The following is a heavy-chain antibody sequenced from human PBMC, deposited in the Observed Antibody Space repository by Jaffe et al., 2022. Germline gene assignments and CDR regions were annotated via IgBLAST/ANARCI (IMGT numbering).Heavy chain of an antibody. J-gene: IGHJ4*02. CDR3: ARAHGQQLVAFDC. CDR1: GVSISSGSFY. Sequence: QVQLQESGPGLVKPSQTLSLTCTVSGVSISSGSFYWTWIRQVAGKGLEWIGRLYSSGSTNYNPTLKSRVTISGDTSQNQFSLRLTSVTAADTAVYYCARAHGQQLVAFDCWGQGTLVTVSS. CDR2: LYSSGST. V-gene: IGHV4-61*02. D-gene: IGHD6-13*01.